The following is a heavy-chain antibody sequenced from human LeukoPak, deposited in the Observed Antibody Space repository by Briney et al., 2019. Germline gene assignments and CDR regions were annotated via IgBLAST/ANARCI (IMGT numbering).Heavy chain of an antibody. V-gene: IGHV1-2*02. J-gene: IGHJ4*02. D-gene: IGHD1-1*01. CDR2: IKTNSGGT. CDR1: GYTFTGYD. Sequence: ASVKVSCKASGYTFTGYDMHWVRQAPGQGLEWMGWIKTNSGGTNYAQKFQGRVTMTRDTSISTAYMELSRLRSDDTAVYYCATSTTGTADYWGQGTLVTVSS. CDR3: ATSTTGTADY.